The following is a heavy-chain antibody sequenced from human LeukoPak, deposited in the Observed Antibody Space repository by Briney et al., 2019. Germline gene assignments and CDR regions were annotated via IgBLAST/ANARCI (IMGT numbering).Heavy chain of an antibody. Sequence: PGGSLRLSCAASGFTFDDYAMHWVRQAPGKGLEWVSGISWNSGSIGYADSVKGRFTISRDNAKNSLYLQMNSLRAEDTALYYCAKGNRRFGEFFPFDYWGQGTLVTVSS. D-gene: IGHD3-10*01. CDR2: ISWNSGSI. CDR3: AKGNRRFGEFFPFDY. V-gene: IGHV3-9*01. CDR1: GFTFDDYA. J-gene: IGHJ4*02.